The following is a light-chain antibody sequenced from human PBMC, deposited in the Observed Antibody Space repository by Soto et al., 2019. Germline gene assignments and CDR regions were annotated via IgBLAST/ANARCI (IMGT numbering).Light chain of an antibody. CDR2: TAS. CDR3: QLLNGNPPYT. CDR1: QDISTY. J-gene: IGKJ2*01. V-gene: IGKV1-9*01. Sequence: DIQLTQSPSFLSASVGYRVTITCRASQDISTYLAWYQQKPGKAPKLLIYTASTLQSGVPAWFSGSGSATEFTLTISSLQPEDYAAYSCQLLNGNPPYTFGQGTKLEIK.